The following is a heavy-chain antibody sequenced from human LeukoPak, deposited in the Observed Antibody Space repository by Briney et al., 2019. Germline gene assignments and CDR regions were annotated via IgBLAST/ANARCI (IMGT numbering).Heavy chain of an antibody. CDR1: GYTFTSYG. CDR2: ISAYNGNT. CDR3: ARDISSSWYYFDY. V-gene: IGHV1-18*03. J-gene: IGHJ4*02. Sequence: GASVEVSCKASGYTFTSYGISWVRQAPGQGLEWMGWISAYNGNTNYAQKFQGRVTMTTDTSTSTAYMELSSLRSEDMAVYYCARDISSSWYYFDYWGQGTLVTVSS. D-gene: IGHD6-13*01.